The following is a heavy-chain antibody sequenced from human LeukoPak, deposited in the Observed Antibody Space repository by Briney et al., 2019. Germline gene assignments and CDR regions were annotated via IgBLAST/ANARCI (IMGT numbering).Heavy chain of an antibody. J-gene: IGHJ4*02. CDR2: IYPSGTT. D-gene: IGHD4-17*01. CDR3: ADDYGD. V-gene: IGHV4-4*07. Sequence: SETLSLNCTVSGGYTGSHYWSWIRQPAGKGLEWIGRIYPSGTTHYNPSLKSRVTMSVDTSKNHFSLKLTSVTAADTAVYYCADDYGDWGQGTLVTVSS. CDR1: GGYTGSHY.